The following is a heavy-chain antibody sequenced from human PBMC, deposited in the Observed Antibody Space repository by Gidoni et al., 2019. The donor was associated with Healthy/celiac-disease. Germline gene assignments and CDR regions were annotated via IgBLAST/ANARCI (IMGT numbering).Heavy chain of an antibody. J-gene: IGHJ4*02. CDR3: ARLPLYCSGGSCYPTDY. D-gene: IGHD2-15*01. Sequence: EVQLVQSGAEVKKPGESLRICCKGSGYSFTSYWTSWVRQMPGKGLEWMGRVDPIDSYTTYSPSFQGHVTISADKSISTAYLQWSSLKASDTAMYYCARLPLYCSGGSCYPTDYWGQGTLVTVSS. CDR2: VDPIDSYT. V-gene: IGHV5-10-1*03. CDR1: GYSFTSYW.